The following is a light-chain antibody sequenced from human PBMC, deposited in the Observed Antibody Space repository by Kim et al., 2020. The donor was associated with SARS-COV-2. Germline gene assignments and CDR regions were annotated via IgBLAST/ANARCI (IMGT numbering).Light chain of an antibody. Sequence: SPGERATLSCRASQSVGSKLVWYQQKPGQAPRLLIYDASTRATGVPARFSGSGSGTEFTLSISSLQSEDFAIYYCLQYDDWPPWTFGQGTKVDIK. CDR3: LQYDDWPPWT. V-gene: IGKV3-15*01. CDR1: QSVGSK. CDR2: DAS. J-gene: IGKJ1*01.